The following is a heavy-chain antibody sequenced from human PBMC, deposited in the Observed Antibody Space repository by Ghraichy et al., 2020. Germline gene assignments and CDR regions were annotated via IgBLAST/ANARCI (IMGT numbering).Heavy chain of an antibody. Sequence: GESLNISCKGSGYSFTSYWIGWVRQMPGKGLEWMGIIYPGDSDTRYSPSFQGQVTISADKSISTAYLQWSSLKASDTAMYYCARRNSYGRDYYYYYYMDVWGKGTTVTVSS. CDR1: GYSFTSYW. J-gene: IGHJ6*03. V-gene: IGHV5-51*01. D-gene: IGHD5-18*01. CDR3: ARRNSYGRDYYYYYYMDV. CDR2: IYPGDSDT.